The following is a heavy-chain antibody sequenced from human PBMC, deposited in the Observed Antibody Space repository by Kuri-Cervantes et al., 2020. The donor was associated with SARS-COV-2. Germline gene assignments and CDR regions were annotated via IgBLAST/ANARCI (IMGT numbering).Heavy chain of an antibody. CDR3: ARGDTMGERAFDI. CDR1: GGTFSSYA. J-gene: IGHJ3*02. CDR2: IIPIFGTA. D-gene: IGHD3-10*01. V-gene: IGHV1-69*13. Sequence: SVKVSCKASGGTFSSYAISWVRQAPGQGLEWMGGIIPIFGTANYAQKFQGRVTITADESTSTAYMELSSLISDDTAVYYCARGDTMGERAFDIWGQGTMVTVSS.